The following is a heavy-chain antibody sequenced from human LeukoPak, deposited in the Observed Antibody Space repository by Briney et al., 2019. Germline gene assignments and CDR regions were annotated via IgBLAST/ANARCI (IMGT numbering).Heavy chain of an antibody. CDR3: AEGSGSYPYYFDY. CDR1: GYTFSNYS. CDR2: VNPSGDST. J-gene: IGHJ4*02. V-gene: IGHV1-46*01. Sequence: ASVKVSCKGSGYTFSNYSLHWVRQAPGPGLGRMGIVNPSGDSTNYAQNFQGRVTMTGDTSTSTVYMELSSLRSEDTAVYYCAEGSGSYPYYFDYWGQGTLVTVSS. D-gene: IGHD3-10*01.